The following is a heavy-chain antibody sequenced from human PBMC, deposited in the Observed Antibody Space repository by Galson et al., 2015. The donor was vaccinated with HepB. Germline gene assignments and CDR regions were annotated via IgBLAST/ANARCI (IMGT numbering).Heavy chain of an antibody. CDR3: ARWRGQYYYGSGSYRPPNYYYGMDV. Sequence: SETLSLTCTVSGGSISSYYWSWIRQPPGKGLEWIGYIYYSGSTNYNPSLKSRVTISVDTSKNQFSLKLSSVTAADTAVYYCARWRGQYYYGSGSYRPPNYYYGMDVWGQGTTVTVSS. CDR1: GGSISSYY. CDR2: IYYSGST. D-gene: IGHD3-10*01. V-gene: IGHV4-59*12. J-gene: IGHJ6*02.